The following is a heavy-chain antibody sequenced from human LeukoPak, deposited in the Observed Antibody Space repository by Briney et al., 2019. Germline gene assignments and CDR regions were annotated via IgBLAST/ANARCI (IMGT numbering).Heavy chain of an antibody. Sequence: SQTLSLTCAVSGGSISSGGYSWSWIRQPPGKGLEWIGYIYHSGSTYYNPSLKSRVTISVDRSKNQFSLKLSSVTAADTAVYYCARYLSYGDYFDYWGQGTLVTVSS. CDR2: IYHSGST. V-gene: IGHV4-30-2*01. D-gene: IGHD4-17*01. CDR1: GGSISSGGYS. CDR3: ARYLSYGDYFDY. J-gene: IGHJ4*02.